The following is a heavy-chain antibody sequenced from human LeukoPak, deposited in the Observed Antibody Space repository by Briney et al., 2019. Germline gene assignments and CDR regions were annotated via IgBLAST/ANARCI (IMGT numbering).Heavy chain of an antibody. CDR1: GFTFSSSA. CDR2: ISGSGSGGST. J-gene: IGHJ5*02. V-gene: IGHV3-23*01. D-gene: IGHD3-3*01. Sequence: PGGSLRLSCAASGFTFSSSAMSWVRQAPGKGLEWVSSISGSGSGGSTYYADSVKGRFTISRDNSKNTLYLQMGSLRAEDMAVYYCARPYYDFWSGYYTWGQGTLVTVSS. CDR3: ARPYYDFWSGYYT.